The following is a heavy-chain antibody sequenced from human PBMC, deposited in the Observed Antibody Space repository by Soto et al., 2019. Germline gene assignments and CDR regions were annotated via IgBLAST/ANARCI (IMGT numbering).Heavy chain of an antibody. D-gene: IGHD6-19*01. V-gene: IGHV4-4*02. CDR1: GGSISSSNW. Sequence: QVQLQESGPGLVKPSGTLSLTCAVSGGSISSSNWWSWVRQPPGKGLEWIGEIYHSGSTNYNPSLKSRVTTTVDKSKNQFSLQLSSVTAAETAVYYCARTPPPYRIAVAGRRNPLDYWGQGTLVTVSS. CDR3: ARTPPPYRIAVAGRRNPLDY. J-gene: IGHJ4*02. CDR2: IYHSGST.